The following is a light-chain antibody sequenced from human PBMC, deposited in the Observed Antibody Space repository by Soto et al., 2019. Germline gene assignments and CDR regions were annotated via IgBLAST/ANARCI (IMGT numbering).Light chain of an antibody. CDR3: NSYTSRYTFV. V-gene: IGLV2-14*03. J-gene: IGLJ1*01. CDR2: EVS. Sequence: QSALTQPASVSGSPGQSITISCTGTSSDVGYYNFVSWYQQHPGKAPKLLIYEVSDRPSGVSHRFSGSKSGNTASLTISGLQPEDEADYYCNSYTSRYTFVLGTGTKLTVL. CDR1: SSDVGYYNF.